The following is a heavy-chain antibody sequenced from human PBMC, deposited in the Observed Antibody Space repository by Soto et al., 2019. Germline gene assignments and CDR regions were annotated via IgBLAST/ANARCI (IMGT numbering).Heavy chain of an antibody. CDR1: GDSVSSNSAA. D-gene: IGHD1-7*01. CDR2: TYYRSRWYN. J-gene: IGHJ6*03. CDR3: AGTTSHQWYYMDV. V-gene: IGHV6-1*01. Sequence: PSQTLSLTCVISGDSVSSNSAAWNWIRLSPSRGLEWLARTYYRSRWYNDYAVSVRSRITVNPDTSKNQFSLQLTSVTPEDTAVYYCAGTTSHQWYYMDVWGKGTTVTVYS.